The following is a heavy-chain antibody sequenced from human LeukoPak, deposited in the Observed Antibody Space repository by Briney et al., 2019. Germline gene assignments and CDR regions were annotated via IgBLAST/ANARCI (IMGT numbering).Heavy chain of an antibody. V-gene: IGHV3-23*01. J-gene: IGHJ4*02. CDR1: GFTFSSYA. D-gene: IGHD6-13*01. CDR3: AKAGASSWYYFDY. CDR2: ISAGGFST. Sequence: GGSLRLSCAASGFTFSSYAMSWVRQAPGKGLEWVSAISAGGFSTYYADSVKGRFTISRDNSKNTLYLQMNSLRAEDTAVYYCAKAGASSWYYFDYLGQGTLVTVSS.